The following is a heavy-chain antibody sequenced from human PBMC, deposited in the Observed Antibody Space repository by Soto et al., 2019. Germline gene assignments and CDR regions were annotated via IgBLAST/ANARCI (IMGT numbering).Heavy chain of an antibody. Sequence: SVKVSCKASGGTFSSYAISWVRQAPGQGLEWMGGIIPIFGTANYAQKFQGRVTITADESTSTAYMELSSLRSEDTAVYYCAREPAYYDSSGYLNDYWGQGTLVTVSS. CDR2: IIPIFGTA. CDR1: GGTFSSYA. D-gene: IGHD3-22*01. V-gene: IGHV1-69*01. J-gene: IGHJ4*02. CDR3: AREPAYYDSSGYLNDY.